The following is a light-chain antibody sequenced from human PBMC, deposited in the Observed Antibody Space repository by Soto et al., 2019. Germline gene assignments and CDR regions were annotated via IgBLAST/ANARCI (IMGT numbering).Light chain of an antibody. CDR2: EGS. Sequence: SALTQPASVSGSPGQSITISCTGTSSDVGSYNLVSWYQQHPGKAPKLMIYEGSKRPSGVSNRFSGSKSSNTASLTISGLQAEDEADYYCCSYAGSSTYYVFGTGTKVT. CDR3: CSYAGSSTYYV. CDR1: SSDVGSYNL. J-gene: IGLJ1*01. V-gene: IGLV2-23*01.